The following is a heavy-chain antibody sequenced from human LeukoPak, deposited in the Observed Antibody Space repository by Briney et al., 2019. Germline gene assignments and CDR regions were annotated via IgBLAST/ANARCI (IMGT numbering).Heavy chain of an antibody. J-gene: IGHJ5*02. CDR2: ISAYNGNT. Sequence: GASVKVSFTASGYTFTIYDISWVRQAPGQGLEWMGWISAYNGNTNYAQKFQGRVTMTTDTSTSTAYMELRSLRSDDTAVYYCARDLRTAVAGNWFDPWGQGTLVTVSS. CDR1: GYTFTIYD. CDR3: ARDLRTAVAGNWFDP. D-gene: IGHD6-19*01. V-gene: IGHV1-18*01.